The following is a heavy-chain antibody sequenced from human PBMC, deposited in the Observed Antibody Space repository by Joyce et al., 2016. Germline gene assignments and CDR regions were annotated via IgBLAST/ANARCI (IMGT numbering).Heavy chain of an antibody. J-gene: IGHJ3*02. CDR3: AGLDIPSGFDI. Sequence: QLQLRESGPGLVKPSETLSLSCTVSCGSINNHNYYWGWIRQPPGKGLECIGSVYYSGSTYYTPALKSRLTMSVDTSKNQFFLKLGPVTAADTAVYYCAGLDIPSGFDIWGQGTMVTVSS. CDR1: CGSINNHNYY. V-gene: IGHV4-39*01. D-gene: IGHD2-15*01. CDR2: VYYSGST.